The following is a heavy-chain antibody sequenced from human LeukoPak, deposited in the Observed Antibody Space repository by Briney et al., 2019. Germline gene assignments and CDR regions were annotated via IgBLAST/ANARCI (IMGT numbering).Heavy chain of an antibody. D-gene: IGHD5-18*01. J-gene: IGHJ4*02. Sequence: ASVKVSCKASGYTFTSYAMNWVRQAPGQGLEWMGWINPNSGGTNYAQKFQGRVTMTRDTSVSTAYMDLSRLRSDDTAVYYCAREDGDGYDYWGQGTLVTVSS. V-gene: IGHV1-2*02. CDR2: INPNSGGT. CDR1: GYTFTSYA. CDR3: AREDGDGYDY.